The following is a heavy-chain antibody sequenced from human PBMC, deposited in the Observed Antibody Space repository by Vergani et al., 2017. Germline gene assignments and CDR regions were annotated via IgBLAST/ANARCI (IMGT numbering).Heavy chain of an antibody. D-gene: IGHD2-2*02. CDR2: INPNSGGT. CDR3: ARDGVYCSSTSCYNYYYYGMDV. CDR1: GYTFTGYY. J-gene: IGHJ6*02. Sequence: QVQLVQSGAEVKKPGASVKVSCKASGYTFTGYYMHWVRQAPGQELEWMGWINPNSGGTNYAQKFQGRVTMTRDTSISTAYMELSRLRSDDTAVYYCARDGVYCSSTSCYNYYYYGMDVWGQGTTVTVSS. V-gene: IGHV1-2*02.